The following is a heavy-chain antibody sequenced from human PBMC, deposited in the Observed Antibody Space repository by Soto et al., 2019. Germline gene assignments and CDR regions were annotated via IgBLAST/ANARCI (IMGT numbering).Heavy chain of an antibody. Sequence: PSETLSLTCDVSGYSISSGHWWSWVRQPPGKGLEWIGEVVQSGDTLYSPSLRSRLTISVDKSKNQFSLNLNSLTAADTAVYYCGRQGSYSTEYWGQGTLVTVSS. CDR3: GRQGSYSTEY. V-gene: IGHV4-4*02. D-gene: IGHD1-26*01. J-gene: IGHJ4*02. CDR2: VVQSGDT. CDR1: GYSISSGHW.